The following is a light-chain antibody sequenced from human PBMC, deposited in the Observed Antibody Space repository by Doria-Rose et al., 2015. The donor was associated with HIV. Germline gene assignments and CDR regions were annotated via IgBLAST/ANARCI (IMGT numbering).Light chain of an antibody. V-gene: IGKV3-20*01. CDR3: HQYGTSWT. CDR1: QSFSSTY. J-gene: IGKJ1*01. Sequence: TQSPGTLSLSPGERATLSCRASQSFSSTYLAWYQQKPGQAPSLLIYDGSTMATGIPDRFSASGSGTGFTLTINRLEPEDSALYYCHQYGTSWTFGQGTKVEI. CDR2: DGS.